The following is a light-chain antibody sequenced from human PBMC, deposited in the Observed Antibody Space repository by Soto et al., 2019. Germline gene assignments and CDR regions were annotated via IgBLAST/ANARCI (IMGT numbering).Light chain of an antibody. J-gene: IGLJ2*01. CDR3: CSYAGSYSRSVV. Sequence: QSALTQPRSVSGSPGQSVTISCTGTSSDVGGYNYVSWYQQHPGKAPKLMIYDVSKRPSGVPDRFSGSKSGNTASLTISGLQAEDEADYYCCSYAGSYSRSVVFCGGTKLTVL. CDR2: DVS. V-gene: IGLV2-11*01. CDR1: SSDVGGYNY.